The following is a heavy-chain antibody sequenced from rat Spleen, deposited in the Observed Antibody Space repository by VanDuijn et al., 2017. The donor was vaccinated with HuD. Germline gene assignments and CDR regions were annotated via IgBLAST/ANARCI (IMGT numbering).Heavy chain of an antibody. CDR1: GFSLTSNN. CDR3: ARDGGELGY. CDR2: IWNTGGT. Sequence: QVQLKESGPGLVQPSQTLSLTCTVAGFSLTSNNVHWVRQPPGKGLEWMGVIWNTGGTRYNSALKSRLSISRDTSKSQVFLKMNSLQTEDTATYYCARDGGELGYWGQGIMVTVSS. V-gene: IGHV2-41*01. J-gene: IGHJ2*01. D-gene: IGHD4-3*01.